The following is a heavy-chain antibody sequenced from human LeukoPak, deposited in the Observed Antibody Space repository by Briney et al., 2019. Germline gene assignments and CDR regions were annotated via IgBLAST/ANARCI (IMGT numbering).Heavy chain of an antibody. D-gene: IGHD3-22*01. CDR2: INWNGGST. J-gene: IGHJ6*03. CDR3: ARGSYDSSGYPGHYYYYYYMDV. CDR1: GFTFDDYG. V-gene: IGHV3-20*01. Sequence: GASLRLSCAASGFTFDDYGMSWVRQAPEEGLEWVSGINWNGGSTGYADSVKGRFTISRDNAKNSLYLQMNSLRAEDTALYHCARGSYDSSGYPGHYYYYYYMDVWGKGTTVTISS.